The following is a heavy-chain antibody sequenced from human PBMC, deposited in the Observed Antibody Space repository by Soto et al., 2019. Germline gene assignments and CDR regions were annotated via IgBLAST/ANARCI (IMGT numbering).Heavy chain of an antibody. Sequence: GGSLKLSCAASGVTFSIYSMSWVRQAPGKGLEWVSAISGSGGSTYYADSVKGRFTISRDNSKNTLYLQMNSLKTEDTGIYYCTTDSYSPMMVVRFEYWGHGTLVTVSS. D-gene: IGHD3-22*01. CDR1: GVTFSIYS. J-gene: IGHJ4*01. V-gene: IGHV3-23*01. CDR2: ISGSGGST. CDR3: TTDSYSPMMVVRFEY.